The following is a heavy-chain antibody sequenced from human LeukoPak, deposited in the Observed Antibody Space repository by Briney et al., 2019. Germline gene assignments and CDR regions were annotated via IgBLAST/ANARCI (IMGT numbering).Heavy chain of an antibody. V-gene: IGHV4-59*08. CDR1: GGSISSYY. D-gene: IGHD1-26*01. J-gene: IGHJ4*02. CDR3: ARLFRKLGRFDY. CDR2: IYYSGST. Sequence: PSETLSLTCTVSGGSISSYYWSWIRQPTGKGLEWIGYIYYSGSTNYNPSLKSRVTISVDTSKNQFSLKLSSVTAADTAVYYCARLFRKLGRFDYWGQGTLVTVSS.